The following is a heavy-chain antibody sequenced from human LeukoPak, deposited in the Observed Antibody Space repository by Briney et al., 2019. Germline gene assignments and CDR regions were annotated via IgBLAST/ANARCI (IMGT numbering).Heavy chain of an antibody. Sequence: GGSLRLSCAASGFSFSSYSMNWVRQAPGKGLEWVSSISSGSSYKYYADSVKGRFTISRDNSKNTLYLQMNSLRAEDTAVYYCASLGYCSGGSCYSDSHNYWGQGTLVTVSS. CDR2: ISSGSSYK. CDR3: ASLGYCSGGSCYSDSHNY. J-gene: IGHJ4*02. D-gene: IGHD2-15*01. V-gene: IGHV3-21*04. CDR1: GFSFSSYS.